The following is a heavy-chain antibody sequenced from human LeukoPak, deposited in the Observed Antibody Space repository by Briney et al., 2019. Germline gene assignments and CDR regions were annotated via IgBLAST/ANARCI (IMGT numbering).Heavy chain of an antibody. J-gene: IGHJ2*01. CDR2: IYTSGST. CDR1: GGSISSYY. D-gene: IGHD2-2*01. CDR3: ASSRLGRGASGWYFDL. Sequence: SETLSLTCTVSGGSISSYYWSWIRQPAGKGLEWIGRIYTSGSTNYNPSLKSRVTMSVDTSKNQFSLKLSSVTAADTAVYYCASSRLGRGASGWYFDLWGRGTLVTVSS. V-gene: IGHV4-4*07.